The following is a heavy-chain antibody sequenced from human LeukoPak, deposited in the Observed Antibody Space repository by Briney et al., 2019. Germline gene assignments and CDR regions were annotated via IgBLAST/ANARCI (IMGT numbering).Heavy chain of an antibody. CDR3: ARDGDGYCSGGSCYEDLSWFDP. CDR1: GYTFTGYY. D-gene: IGHD2-15*01. CDR2: INPNSGGT. Sequence: ASVKVSCKASGYTFTGYYMHWVRQAPGQGLEWMGWINPNSGGTNYAQKFQGRATMTRDTSISTAYMELSRLRSDDTAVYYCARDGDGYCSGGSCYEDLSWFDPWGQGTLVTVSS. V-gene: IGHV1-2*02. J-gene: IGHJ5*02.